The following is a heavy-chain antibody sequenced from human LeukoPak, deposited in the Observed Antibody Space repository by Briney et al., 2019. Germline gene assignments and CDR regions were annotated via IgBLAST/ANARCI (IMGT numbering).Heavy chain of an antibody. Sequence: ASVKVPCKASGYTFTDYYIHWVRQAPGQGLEWMGGIIPIFGTANYAQKFQGRVTITADKSTSTAYMELSSLRSEDTAVYYCARARYDSSGYYPIDYWGQGTLVTVSS. J-gene: IGHJ4*02. CDR1: GYTFTDYY. D-gene: IGHD3-22*01. CDR3: ARARYDSSGYYPIDY. V-gene: IGHV1-69*06. CDR2: IIPIFGTA.